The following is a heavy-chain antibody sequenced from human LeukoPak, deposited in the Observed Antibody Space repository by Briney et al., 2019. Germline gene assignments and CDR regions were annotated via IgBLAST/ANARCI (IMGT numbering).Heavy chain of an antibody. CDR1: GYTFTSYD. D-gene: IGHD2-21*01. J-gene: IGHJ6*03. CDR2: MNPNSGNT. CDR3: ARGFYCGGDCYPTSDYYMDV. Sequence: GASVKVSCKASGYTFTSYDINWVRQATGQGLEWMGWMNPNSGNTGYAQKFQGRVTITRNTSISTAYMELSSLRSEDTAVYYCARGFYCGGDCYPTSDYYMDVWGRGTTVTVSS. V-gene: IGHV1-8*03.